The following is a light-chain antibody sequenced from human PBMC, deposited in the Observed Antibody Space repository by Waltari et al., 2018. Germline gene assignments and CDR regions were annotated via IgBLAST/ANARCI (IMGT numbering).Light chain of an antibody. CDR2: EVS. Sequence: QSALTQPPSASGSPGQSVTISCTGTSSHVGGYNYVSWYQQHPGKAPKGMIYEVSKRPSGVPDRFSGSKSGNTASLTVSGVQAEDEADYYCSSYAGSNNVVFGGGTKLTVL. CDR1: SSHVGGYNY. CDR3: SSYAGSNNVV. J-gene: IGLJ2*01. V-gene: IGLV2-8*01.